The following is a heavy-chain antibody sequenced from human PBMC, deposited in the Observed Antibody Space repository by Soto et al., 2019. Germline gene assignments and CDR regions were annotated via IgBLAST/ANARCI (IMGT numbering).Heavy chain of an antibody. CDR1: GGSVSAKTYY. CDR3: ARTTAVPNTLRSRYFFDY. J-gene: IGHJ4*02. D-gene: IGHD4-17*01. Sequence: QVQLQESGPGLLKPSETLSLTCSVSGGSVSAKTYYWSWIRQPPGKRLEWIGYVYYSGTTNYNPSLKRRVTISVDLSKNRFSLRLSSVTTADTALYYCARTTAVPNTLRSRYFFDYWGQGTLVTVSS. V-gene: IGHV4-61*01. CDR2: VYYSGTT.